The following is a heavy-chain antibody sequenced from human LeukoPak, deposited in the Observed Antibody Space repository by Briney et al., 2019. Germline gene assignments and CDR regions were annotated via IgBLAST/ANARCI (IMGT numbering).Heavy chain of an antibody. CDR2: ISGTGRAI. V-gene: IGHV3-48*04. Sequence: GGSLRLSCAASGFTFSANSMHWVRQAPGKGLEWISYISGTGRAIHYADSVKGRFTVSRDNAKNSLYLQISNVRVEDTAVYYCARDRWYQLLIFDYWGQGTLVTVSS. D-gene: IGHD2-2*01. J-gene: IGHJ4*02. CDR1: GFTFSANS. CDR3: ARDRWYQLLIFDY.